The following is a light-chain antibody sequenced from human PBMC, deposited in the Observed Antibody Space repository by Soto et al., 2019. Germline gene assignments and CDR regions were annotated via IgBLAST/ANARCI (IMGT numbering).Light chain of an antibody. CDR1: SSDVGGYNY. V-gene: IGLV2-14*01. Sequence: QSVLTQPASVSGSPGQSIAISCTGTSSDVGGYNYVSWYQQHPGKAPKLMVYDVNDRPSGVSDRFSGSKSGNTASLTISGLQAEDEADYYCSSYTSSSTYDFGTGTKVTV. CDR3: SSYTSSSTYD. J-gene: IGLJ1*01. CDR2: DVN.